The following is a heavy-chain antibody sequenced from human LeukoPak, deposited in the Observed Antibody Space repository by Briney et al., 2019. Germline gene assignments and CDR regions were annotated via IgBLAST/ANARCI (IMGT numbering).Heavy chain of an antibody. D-gene: IGHD3-10*01. Sequence: PGGSLRLSCAASGFTFSSYGMHWVRQAPGKGLEWVAVIWYDGSNKYYADSVKGRFTISRDNSKNTLYLQMSSLRAEDTAVYYCARDSGAHAFDIWGQGTMVTVSS. CDR2: IWYDGSNK. CDR3: ARDSGAHAFDI. CDR1: GFTFSSYG. V-gene: IGHV3-33*01. J-gene: IGHJ3*02.